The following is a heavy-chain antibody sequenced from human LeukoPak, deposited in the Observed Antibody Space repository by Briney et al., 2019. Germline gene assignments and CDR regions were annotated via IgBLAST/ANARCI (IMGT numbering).Heavy chain of an antibody. CDR2: ISAYNGNT. Sequence: ASVKVSCKASGYTFTSYGISWVRQAPGQGLEWMGSISAYNGNTNYAQKLQGRVTMTTDTSTSTAYMELRGLRSDDTAVYYCARTYGAAAGNPFDPWGQGTLVTVSS. V-gene: IGHV1-18*01. J-gene: IGHJ5*02. CDR1: GYTFTSYG. CDR3: ARTYGAAAGNPFDP. D-gene: IGHD6-13*01.